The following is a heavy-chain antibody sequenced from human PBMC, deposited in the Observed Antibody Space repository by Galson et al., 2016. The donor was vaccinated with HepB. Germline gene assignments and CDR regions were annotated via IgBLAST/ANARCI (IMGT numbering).Heavy chain of an antibody. V-gene: IGHV4-61*02. CDR2: IYISGST. CDR3: ARDSIGGNRAFDV. Sequence: TLSLTCTVSGGSISSGSYYWSWIRQPAGKGLEWLGRIYISGSTTYNPSLKSRVTISVDTSNNQFSLNLSSVTAADTAVYYCARDSIGGNRAFDVWGRGTMVTVSS. CDR1: GGSISSGSYY. D-gene: IGHD2-15*01. J-gene: IGHJ3*01.